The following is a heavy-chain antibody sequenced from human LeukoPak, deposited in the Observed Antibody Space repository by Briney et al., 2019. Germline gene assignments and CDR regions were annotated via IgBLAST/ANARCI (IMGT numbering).Heavy chain of an antibody. Sequence: ASVKVSCKASGYTFTGYYMHWVRQAPGQGLEGMGRINPNSGGTNYAKKFQGRVTITRYTSISTAYMELSRLRSDDTAVYYCARDHCSGGSCYWFDYWGQGTLVTVSS. V-gene: IGHV1-2*06. CDR1: GYTFTGYY. CDR3: ARDHCSGGSCYWFDY. J-gene: IGHJ4*02. CDR2: INPNSGGT. D-gene: IGHD2-15*01.